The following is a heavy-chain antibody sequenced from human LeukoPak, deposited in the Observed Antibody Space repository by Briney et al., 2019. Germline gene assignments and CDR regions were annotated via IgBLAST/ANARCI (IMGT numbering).Heavy chain of an antibody. CDR2: IYYSGST. V-gene: IGHV4-61*01. CDR3: ARDIGAAAAFGS. CDR1: GGSVSSGSYY. D-gene: IGHD6-13*01. Sequence: PSETLSLTCTVSGGSVSSGSYYWSWIRQPPGKGLEWIGYIYYSGSTSYNPSLKSRVTISVDTSKNQFSLKLSSVTAADTAVYYCARDIGAAAAFGSWGQGTLVTVSS. J-gene: IGHJ5*02.